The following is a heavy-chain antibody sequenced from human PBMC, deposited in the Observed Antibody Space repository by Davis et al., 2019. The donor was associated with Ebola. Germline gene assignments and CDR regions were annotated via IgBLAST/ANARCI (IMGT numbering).Heavy chain of an antibody. D-gene: IGHD3-3*01. Sequence: PSETLSLTCTVSGGSISSGGYYWSWIRQPAGKGLEWIGRIYTSGSTNYNPSLKSRVTMSVDTSKNQFSLKLSSVTAADTAVYYCASHLSGRYYYYGMDVWGQGTTVTVSS. J-gene: IGHJ6*02. CDR3: ASHLSGRYYYYGMDV. CDR1: GGSISSGGYY. CDR2: IYTSGST. V-gene: IGHV4-61*02.